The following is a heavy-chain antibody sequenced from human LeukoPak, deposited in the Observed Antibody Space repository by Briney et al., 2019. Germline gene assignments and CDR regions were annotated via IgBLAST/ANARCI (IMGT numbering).Heavy chain of an antibody. V-gene: IGHV1-8*01. Sequence: VASVKVSCKASGYTFTSYDTNWVRQATGQGLEWMGWMNPNSGNTGYAQKFQGRVTMTRNTSISTAYMELSSLRSEDTAVYYCARSWPHYYYYGMDVWGQGTTVTVSS. CDR1: GYTFTSYD. CDR3: ARSWPHYYYYGMDV. CDR2: MNPNSGNT. J-gene: IGHJ6*02.